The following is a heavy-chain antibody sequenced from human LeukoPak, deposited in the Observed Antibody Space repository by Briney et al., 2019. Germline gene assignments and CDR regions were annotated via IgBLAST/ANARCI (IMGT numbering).Heavy chain of an antibody. Sequence: GASVKVSCKASGGTFSSYAISWVRQAPGQGLEWMGGFDPEDGETIYAQKFQGRVTMTEDTSTDTAYMELSSLRSEDTAVYYCATDLNWNYSFDYWGQGTLVTVSS. D-gene: IGHD1-7*01. V-gene: IGHV1-24*01. CDR1: GGTFSSYA. CDR2: FDPEDGET. CDR3: ATDLNWNYSFDY. J-gene: IGHJ4*02.